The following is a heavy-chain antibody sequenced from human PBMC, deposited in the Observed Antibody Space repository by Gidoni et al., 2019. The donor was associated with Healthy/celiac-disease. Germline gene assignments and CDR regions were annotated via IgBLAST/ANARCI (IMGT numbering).Heavy chain of an antibody. CDR3: AREDHPTRGGVRGMDV. CDR1: GYTFPSYD. D-gene: IGHD3-16*01. J-gene: IGHJ6*02. V-gene: IGHV1-8*01. Sequence: QVQLVQSGAEVKKPGASVKVSCKASGYTFPSYDINWVRQATGQGLEWMGWMNPNSGNTGYAQKFQGRVTMTRNTSISTAYMELSSLRSEDTAVYYCAREDHPTRGGVRGMDVWGQGTTVTVSS. CDR2: MNPNSGNT.